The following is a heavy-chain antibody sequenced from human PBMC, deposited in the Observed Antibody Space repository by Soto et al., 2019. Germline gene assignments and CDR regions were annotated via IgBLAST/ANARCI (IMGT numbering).Heavy chain of an antibody. CDR1: GGTISSYA. CDR2: IIPIFGTA. Sequence: SVKVYCKASGGTISSYAISWVRQAPGQGLEWMGGIIPIFGTANYAQKFQGRVTITADESTSTAYMELSSLRSEDTAAYYCAKYYGSGITRHPPSGMDVWGQGTTVTVSS. J-gene: IGHJ6*02. V-gene: IGHV1-69*13. D-gene: IGHD3-10*01. CDR3: AKYYGSGITRHPPSGMDV.